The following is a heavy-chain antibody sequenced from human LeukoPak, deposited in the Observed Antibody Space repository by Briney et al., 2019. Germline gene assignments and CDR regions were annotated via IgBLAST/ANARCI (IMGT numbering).Heavy chain of an antibody. CDR1: GFTFGDYV. CDR2: IRSKPYGGTT. Sequence: GGSLRLSCTTSGFTFGDYVVSWIRQAPGKGLEWVGFIRSKPYGGTTEYAASVKGRLTISRDDSKSIAYLQMNSLKTEDTAVYYCTRGSDTIFGVARDGFDHWGQGTLVTVSS. V-gene: IGHV3-49*03. D-gene: IGHD3-3*01. J-gene: IGHJ4*02. CDR3: TRGSDTIFGVARDGFDH.